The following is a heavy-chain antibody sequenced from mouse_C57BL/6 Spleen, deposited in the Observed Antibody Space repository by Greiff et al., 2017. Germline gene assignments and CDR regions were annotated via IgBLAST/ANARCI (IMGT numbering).Heavy chain of an antibody. Sequence: VQLQQPGAELVKPGASVKMSCKASGYTFTSYWITWVKQRPGQGLEWIGDIYPGSGSTNYNEKFKSRATLTVDTSSSTAYMQLSSLTSEDSAVYYCARSGRGFYAMDYWGQGTSVTVSS. J-gene: IGHJ4*01. CDR3: ARSGRGFYAMDY. V-gene: IGHV1-55*01. CDR2: IYPGSGST. D-gene: IGHD3-1*01. CDR1: GYTFTSYW.